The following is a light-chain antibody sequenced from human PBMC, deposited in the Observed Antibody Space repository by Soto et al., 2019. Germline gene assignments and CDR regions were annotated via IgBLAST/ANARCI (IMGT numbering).Light chain of an antibody. V-gene: IGKV1-9*01. CDR3: QQLNSYPLT. Sequence: IQLTQSPSSLSASVGDRVTITCRASPAIASFLAWYQQKPGTAPKLLIYGASTLQSGVPSRFSGSRSGTDYTLTIASLQPEDFATYYCQQLNSYPLTFGQGTRLEIK. CDR2: GAS. J-gene: IGKJ5*01. CDR1: PAIASF.